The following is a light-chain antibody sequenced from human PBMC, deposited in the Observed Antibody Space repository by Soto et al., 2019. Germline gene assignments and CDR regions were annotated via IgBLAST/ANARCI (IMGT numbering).Light chain of an antibody. CDR1: QSVGSS. Sequence: EIVLTQSPATLSLLPGERATLSCRASQSVGSSLAWYQHKAGQAPRLLLYDASNRATGIPARFSGSGSGTDFTHTISSLEPEDFAVYYCQQRSSWITFGQGTRLEIE. J-gene: IGKJ5*01. CDR3: QQRSSWIT. V-gene: IGKV3-11*01. CDR2: DAS.